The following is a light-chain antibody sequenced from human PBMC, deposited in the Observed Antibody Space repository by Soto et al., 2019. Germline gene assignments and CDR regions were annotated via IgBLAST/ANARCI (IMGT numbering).Light chain of an antibody. Sequence: EIVMTQSPATLSVSPGERATLSCRASQSVSSNLAWYQQKPGQAPRLLIHGASTRATDIPARFSGSGSGTEFTLTISSLQSEDFAVYYCQQYNNWPPWTFGQGTKVEIK. J-gene: IGKJ1*01. CDR1: QSVSSN. CDR2: GAS. CDR3: QQYNNWPPWT. V-gene: IGKV3-15*01.